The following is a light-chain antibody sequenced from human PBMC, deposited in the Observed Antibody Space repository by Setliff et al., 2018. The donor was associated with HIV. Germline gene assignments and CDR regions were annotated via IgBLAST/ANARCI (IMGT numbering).Light chain of an antibody. Sequence: QSVLTQPASVSGSPGQSITISCTGTSSDVGSYNLVSWYQQHPGQAPKLMIYEVSKRPSGVASRFSGSKSGNTASLTISGLQAEDEADYYCSSYTSSTSFYVFGTGTKVT. CDR1: SSDVGSYNL. V-gene: IGLV2-14*02. CDR2: EVS. CDR3: SSYTSSTSFYV. J-gene: IGLJ1*01.